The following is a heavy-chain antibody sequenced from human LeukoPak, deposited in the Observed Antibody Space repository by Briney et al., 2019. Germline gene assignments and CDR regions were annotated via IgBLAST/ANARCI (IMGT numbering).Heavy chain of an antibody. Sequence: ASVKVSCKASGYTFTSYGITWVRQAPGQGLEWMGCISAYNGNTNYAQKLQGRVTMTTDTSTSTAYMDLRGLRSDATAVYYCARAMVRGVIPQYWFDPWGQGTLVTVSS. J-gene: IGHJ5*02. CDR2: ISAYNGNT. D-gene: IGHD3-10*01. V-gene: IGHV1-18*01. CDR3: ARAMVRGVIPQYWFDP. CDR1: GYTFTSYG.